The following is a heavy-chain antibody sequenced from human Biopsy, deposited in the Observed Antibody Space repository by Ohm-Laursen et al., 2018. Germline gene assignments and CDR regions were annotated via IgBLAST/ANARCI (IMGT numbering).Heavy chain of an antibody. CDR2: ISASSSYI. V-gene: IGHV3-21*06. J-gene: IGHJ5*01. D-gene: IGHD3-10*01. CDR3: ATELLPPGVGGPWLDS. Sequence: SLRLSCAASGFTFNSYWMHWVRHAPGKGLEWVSSISASSSYIYYADSVKGRFTVSRDNTKNTLYLQMNSLRAADTAIYFCATELLPPGVGGPWLDSWGQGTPVTVSS. CDR1: GFTFNSYW.